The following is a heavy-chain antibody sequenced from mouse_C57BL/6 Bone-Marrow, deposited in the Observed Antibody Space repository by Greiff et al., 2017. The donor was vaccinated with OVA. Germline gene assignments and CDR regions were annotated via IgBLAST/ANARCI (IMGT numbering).Heavy chain of an antibody. V-gene: IGHV1-81*01. J-gene: IGHJ3*01. CDR3: ASSGAYYSNYPNWDGDGIAY. D-gene: IGHD2-5*01. CDR1: GYTFTSYG. CDR2: IYPSSGNT. Sequence: VQLQQSGAELVRPGASVKLSCKASGYTFTSYGISWVKQRTGQGLEWIGDIYPSSGNTYYNEKFKGKTTLPADKSSSTAYLELRSLTSEDSAVYFCASSGAYYSNYPNWDGDGIAYWGQGTLVTVSA.